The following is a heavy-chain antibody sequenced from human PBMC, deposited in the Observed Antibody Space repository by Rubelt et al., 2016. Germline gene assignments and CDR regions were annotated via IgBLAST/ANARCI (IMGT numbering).Heavy chain of an antibody. V-gene: IGHV3-48*02. CDR2: ISSSSTI. D-gene: IGHD5-18*01. CDR3: ARDTHYLDTAMVDY. CDR1: GFTFSSYA. J-gene: IGHJ4*02. Sequence: EVQLLESGGGLVQPGGSLRLSCAASGFTFSSYAMSWVRQAPGKGLEWVSYISSSSTIYYADSVKGRFNISRDNAKNSLYLQMNSLRDEDTAVYYCARDTHYLDTAMVDYWGQGTLVTVSS.